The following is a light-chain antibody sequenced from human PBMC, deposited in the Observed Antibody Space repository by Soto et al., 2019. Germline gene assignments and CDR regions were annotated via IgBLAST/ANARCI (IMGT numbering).Light chain of an antibody. V-gene: IGKV3-20*01. CDR3: QQYRDLPQT. J-gene: IGKJ1*01. CDR2: NSS. Sequence: ETVLTQSPGTLSLSPGENDTLSCRASQSVRSNYLAWYQQKPGQAPRLLIYNSSTGATGIPDRFSGSGSGTDFTLTISRLEPEDFALYYCQQYRDLPQTFGQGTKV. CDR1: QSVRSNY.